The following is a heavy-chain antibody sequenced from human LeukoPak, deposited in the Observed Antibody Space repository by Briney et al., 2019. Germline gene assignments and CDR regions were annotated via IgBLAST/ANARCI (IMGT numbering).Heavy chain of an antibody. CDR2: INHSGST. CDR1: GGSFSGYY. D-gene: IGHD3-10*01. Sequence: SETLSLTCAVYGGSFSGYYWSWLRQPPGKGLEWIGEINHSGSTNYNPSLKSRVTISVDTSKNQFSLKLSSVTAADTAVYYCARGGPKYYYGSGSYSPPYNWFDPWGQGTLVTVSS. J-gene: IGHJ5*02. CDR3: ARGGPKYYYGSGSYSPPYNWFDP. V-gene: IGHV4-34*01.